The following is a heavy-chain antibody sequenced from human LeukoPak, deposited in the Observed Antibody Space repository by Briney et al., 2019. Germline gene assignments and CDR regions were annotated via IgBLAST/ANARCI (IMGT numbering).Heavy chain of an antibody. V-gene: IGHV3-21*01. J-gene: IGHJ2*01. CDR3: AKEKTVAGWYFDL. D-gene: IGHD6-19*01. CDR1: EFTFSSYS. Sequence: GESLKISCAASEFTFSSYSINWVRQAPGKGLEWVSSISSIRSYIYYADSVKGRLTVSRDNAKNSLFLQMNSLRVEDTAVYYCAKEKTVAGWYFDLWGRGTLVTVSS. CDR2: ISSIRSYI.